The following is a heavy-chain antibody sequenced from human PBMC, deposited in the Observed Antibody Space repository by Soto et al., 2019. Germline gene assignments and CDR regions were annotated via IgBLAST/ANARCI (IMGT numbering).Heavy chain of an antibody. J-gene: IGHJ6*02. CDR3: ARGGATSFGVVHYYYYGMDV. Sequence: QVQLVQSGAEVKKPGASVKVSCKASGYTFTGYYMHWVRQAPGQGLEWMGWINPNSGGTNHAQKFQGWVTRTRDTSISTAYMELSRLRADDTAVYYCARGGATSFGVVHYYYYGMDVWGQGTTVTVSS. V-gene: IGHV1-2*04. CDR1: GYTFTGYY. D-gene: IGHD3-3*01. CDR2: INPNSGGT.